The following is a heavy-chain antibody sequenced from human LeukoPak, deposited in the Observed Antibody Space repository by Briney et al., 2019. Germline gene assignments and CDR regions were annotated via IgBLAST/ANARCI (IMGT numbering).Heavy chain of an antibody. J-gene: IGHJ6*02. D-gene: IGHD2-2*02. CDR3: ARDLDIVVVAAAVRHYGLDV. Sequence: ASVKVSCKASGYTFTNYGLTWVRQAPGQGLEWMGWISPYYGNTYYVQKFQGRVTMTTDTSTTTAYMELRSLRSDDTAIYYCARDLDIVVVAAAVRHYGLDVWGQGTTVTVSS. CDR2: ISPYYGNT. V-gene: IGHV1-18*01. CDR1: GYTFTNYG.